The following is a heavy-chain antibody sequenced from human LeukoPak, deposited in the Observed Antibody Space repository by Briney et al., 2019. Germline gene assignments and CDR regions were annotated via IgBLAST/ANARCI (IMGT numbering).Heavy chain of an antibody. CDR2: ITSSSTYI. V-gene: IGHV3-21*01. J-gene: IGHJ4*02. Sequence: GGSLRLSCAASGFTFNSYRMNWVRQAPGKGLEWVSSITSSSTYIYYADSVKGRFTISRDNAKNSLYLQMNSLRAEDTAVYYCARDLNYYDLGYWGQGTLVTVSS. CDR3: ARDLNYYDLGY. CDR1: GFTFNSYR. D-gene: IGHD3-22*01.